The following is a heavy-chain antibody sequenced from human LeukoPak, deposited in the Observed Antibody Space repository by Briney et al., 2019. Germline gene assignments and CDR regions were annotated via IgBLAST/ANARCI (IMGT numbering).Heavy chain of an antibody. J-gene: IGHJ5*02. CDR1: GGSISSYY. D-gene: IGHD3-3*01. CDR3: ARDLEENWFDP. Sequence: SETLSLTCTVSGGSISSYYWSWIRQPPGKGLEWIGYIYYSGSTYYNPSLKSRVTISVDTSKNQFSLKLSSVTAADTAVYYCARDLEENWFDPWGQGTLVTVSS. CDR2: IYYSGST. V-gene: IGHV4-59*12.